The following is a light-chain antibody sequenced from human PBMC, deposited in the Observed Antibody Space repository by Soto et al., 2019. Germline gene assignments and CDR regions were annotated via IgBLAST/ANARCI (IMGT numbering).Light chain of an antibody. Sequence: DIQMTQSPSTLSASVGDRVTITCRASQSISTWLAWYQQKPGKAPKLLIYKASSLESGVPSRFSGSGSGTEFTLIISSLQPDDFATYYCQHYINPLTFGQGTKVEIK. CDR1: QSISTW. CDR2: KAS. V-gene: IGKV1-5*03. J-gene: IGKJ1*01. CDR3: QHYINPLT.